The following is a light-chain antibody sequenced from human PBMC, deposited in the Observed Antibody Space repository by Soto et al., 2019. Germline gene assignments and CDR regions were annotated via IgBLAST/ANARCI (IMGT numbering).Light chain of an antibody. J-gene: IGKJ1*01. CDR2: DAS. V-gene: IGKV3-20*01. Sequence: EIVLTQSPGTLSLSPGERATLSCRASQSVSSHSLAWHQQKPGQAPRLLIYDASNRAPGIPDRFSGSGSGTDFTLTISRLESEDFAVYYCQQYGGSPRTFGQGTKVEIK. CDR3: QQYGGSPRT. CDR1: QSVSSHS.